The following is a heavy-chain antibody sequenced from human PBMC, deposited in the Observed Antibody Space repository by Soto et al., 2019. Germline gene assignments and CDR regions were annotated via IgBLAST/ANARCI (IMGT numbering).Heavy chain of an antibody. D-gene: IGHD5-12*01. Sequence: LSLTCTVSGGSVSSGSYYWSWIRQPPGKGLEWIGYIHYSGSTNYNPSLKSRVTISVDTSKNQFSLKLSSVTAADTAVYYCASQDGYTTDYWGQGTLVTVSS. J-gene: IGHJ4*02. V-gene: IGHV4-61*01. CDR1: GGSVSSGSYY. CDR2: IHYSGST. CDR3: ASQDGYTTDY.